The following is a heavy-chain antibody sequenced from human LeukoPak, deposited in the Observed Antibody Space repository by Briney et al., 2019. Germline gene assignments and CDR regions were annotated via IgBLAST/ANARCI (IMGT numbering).Heavy chain of an antibody. CDR2: ISSNGDNT. CDR3: VRGTGY. Sequence: GGSLRLSCSVSGFAFSTYVMHWVRQAPGKGLEYVSAISSNGDNTYYADSVKGRFTISRDNSKNTLYPQMSSLRADDTAVYYCVRGTGYWGQGTLVTVSS. CDR1: GFAFSTYV. V-gene: IGHV3-64D*06. J-gene: IGHJ4*02.